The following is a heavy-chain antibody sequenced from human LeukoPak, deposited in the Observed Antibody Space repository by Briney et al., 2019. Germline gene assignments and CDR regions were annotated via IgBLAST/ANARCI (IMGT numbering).Heavy chain of an antibody. CDR2: ISSNGDNT. CDR3: VRGTGY. Sequence: GGSLRLSCSVSGFAFSTYVMHWVRQAPGKGLEYVSAISSNGDNTYYADSVKGRFTISRDNSKNTLYPQMSSLRADDTAVYYCVRGTGYWGQGTLVTVSS. CDR1: GFAFSTYV. V-gene: IGHV3-64D*06. J-gene: IGHJ4*02.